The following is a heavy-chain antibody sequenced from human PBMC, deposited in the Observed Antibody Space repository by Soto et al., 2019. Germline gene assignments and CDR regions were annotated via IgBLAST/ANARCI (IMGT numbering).Heavy chain of an antibody. CDR1: GGSISADY. CDR3: ARETYYYDSSGYYYFDY. D-gene: IGHD3-22*01. Sequence: PSETLSLTCTVSGGSISADYWNWIRQPPGKGLELIGYVYYTGSTNYNPSLKSRVSLSLDPSKNQFSLNLSSVTAADTAVYYCARETYYYDSSGYYYFDYWGQGTLVNVSS. V-gene: IGHV4-59*01. J-gene: IGHJ4*02. CDR2: VYYTGST.